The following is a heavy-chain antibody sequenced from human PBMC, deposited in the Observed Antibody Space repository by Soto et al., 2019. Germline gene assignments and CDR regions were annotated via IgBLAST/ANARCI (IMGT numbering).Heavy chain of an antibody. CDR1: GPYLGNPW. Sequence: GQSLTLACVVDGPYLGNPWMTWVRQAEGKVREWVGRTKSKTDGGTAEYAAPVKGRATISRDDSKNTVYLDMNSLKTEDTAVYYCTTGIYYDILTGYHNVAYWGQGAMVTVSS. CDR3: TTGIYYDILTGYHNVAY. CDR2: TKSKTDGGTA. J-gene: IGHJ4*02. D-gene: IGHD3-9*01. V-gene: IGHV3-15*01.